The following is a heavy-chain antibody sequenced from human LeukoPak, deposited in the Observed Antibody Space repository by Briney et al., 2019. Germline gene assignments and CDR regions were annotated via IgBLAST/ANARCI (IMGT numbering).Heavy chain of an antibody. CDR3: ARGGSSYFDAFDI. D-gene: IGHD1-26*01. CDR2: INPDSGGT. Sequence: ASVKVSCKASGYTFTGYYIHWVRQAPGQGLEWMGWINPDSGGTNYAQKFQGRVTMTRDMSTSIVYMELSSLRSEDTAMYYCARGGSSYFDAFDIWGQGTMVTVSS. V-gene: IGHV1-2*02. CDR1: GYTFTGYY. J-gene: IGHJ3*02.